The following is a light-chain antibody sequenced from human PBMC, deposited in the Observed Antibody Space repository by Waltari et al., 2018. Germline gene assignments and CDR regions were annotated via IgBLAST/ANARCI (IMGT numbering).Light chain of an antibody. CDR1: QSILHSSSNRND. CDR2: WAT. Sequence: DIVMTQSPDSLAVSLGERATINCKSSQSILHSSSNRNDLAWYQPKHGQPPKLLIFWATSRESGVPDRFSGGGSGTDFTLTSSSLQAEDVAVYYCQQFYSTPYTFGQGTKL. CDR3: QQFYSTPYT. V-gene: IGKV4-1*01. J-gene: IGKJ2*01.